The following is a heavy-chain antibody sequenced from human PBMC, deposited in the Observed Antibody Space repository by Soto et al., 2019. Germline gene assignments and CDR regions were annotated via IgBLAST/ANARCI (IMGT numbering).Heavy chain of an antibody. CDR1: GGSISSGGYY. CDR3: AREAAGILNWFDP. D-gene: IGHD6-25*01. Sequence: QVQLQESGPGLVKSSQTQSLTCTVSGGSISSGGYYWSWIRQHPGKGLEWIGYIYYSGSTYYNPSLKSRVTISVDTSKNQFSLKLSSVTAADTAVYYCAREAAGILNWFDPWGQGTLVTVSS. V-gene: IGHV4-31*03. CDR2: IYYSGST. J-gene: IGHJ5*02.